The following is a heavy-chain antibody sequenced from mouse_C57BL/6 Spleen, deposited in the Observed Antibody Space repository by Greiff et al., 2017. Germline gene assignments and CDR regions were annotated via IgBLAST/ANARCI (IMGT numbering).Heavy chain of an antibody. CDR3: TDNWQFAY. CDR1: GFTFSNYW. V-gene: IGHV6-3*01. J-gene: IGHJ3*01. CDR2: IRLKSDNYAT. D-gene: IGHD4-1*02. Sequence: EVHLVESGGGLVQPGGSMKLSCVASGFTFSNYWMNWVRQSPEKGLEWVAQIRLKSDNYATHYAESVKGRFTISRDDSKSSVYLQMNNLRAEDTGIYYCTDNWQFAYWGQGTLVTVSA.